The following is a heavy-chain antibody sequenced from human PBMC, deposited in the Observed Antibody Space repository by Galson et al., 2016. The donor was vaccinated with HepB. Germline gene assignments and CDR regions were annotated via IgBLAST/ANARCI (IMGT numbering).Heavy chain of an antibody. CDR1: GFTFGRYN. Sequence: SLRLSCAASGFTFGRYNTNWVRLAPGKGLEWVSSVSSGGDYIDYADSVKGRFTISRDNAKNSMYLQMKSLRVEDTAFYYCARRVYSSSEYYFDYWGQGTLVTVSS. CDR3: ARRVYSSSEYYFDY. J-gene: IGHJ4*02. V-gene: IGHV3-21*06. D-gene: IGHD6-13*01. CDR2: VSSGGDYI.